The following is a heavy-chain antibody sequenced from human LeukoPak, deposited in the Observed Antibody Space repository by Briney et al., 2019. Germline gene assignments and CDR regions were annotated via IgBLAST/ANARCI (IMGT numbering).Heavy chain of an antibody. CDR2: IIPIFGTA. V-gene: IGHV1-69*13. CDR1: GGTFSSYA. J-gene: IGHJ4*02. D-gene: IGHD2-15*01. CDR3: ARDAAYGRGGY. Sequence: GASVNVSCKPSGGTFSSYAISWVRQAPGQGLEWMGGIIPIFGTANYAQKFQGRVTITADESTSTAYMELSSLRSEDTAVYYCARDAAYGRGGYWGQGTLVTVSS.